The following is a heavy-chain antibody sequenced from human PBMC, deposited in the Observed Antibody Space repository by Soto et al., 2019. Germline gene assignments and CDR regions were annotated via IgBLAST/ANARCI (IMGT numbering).Heavy chain of an antibody. J-gene: IGHJ4*02. D-gene: IGHD4-17*01. CDR3: ARVGGDDFGDSGGFDY. V-gene: IGHV4-59*01. CDR2: IYYSART. Sequence: SETLSLTCTVSGGSIRDYFWTWIRQPPGKGLEWIGYIYYSARTNYNPSLKSRVCISVDTSKNHFSLQLRSVTAADTAVYYCARVGGDDFGDSGGFDYWGQGTLVTVSS. CDR1: GGSIRDYF.